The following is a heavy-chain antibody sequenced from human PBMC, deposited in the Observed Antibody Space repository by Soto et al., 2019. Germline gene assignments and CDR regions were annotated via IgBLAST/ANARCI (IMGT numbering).Heavy chain of an antibody. CDR3: EREVVGAATGWFDA. Sequence: QVQLVQSGAEVKKPGSSVKVSCKASGGTFSSYAISWVRQAPGQGLEWMGGIIPIFGTANYAQKFQGRVTLXGXEXXSKAYMGLSSLGSEDTAVYYCEREVVGAATGWFDAWGQGTLVTVSS. CDR2: IIPIFGTA. CDR1: GGTFSSYA. D-gene: IGHD2-15*01. V-gene: IGHV1-69*12. J-gene: IGHJ5*02.